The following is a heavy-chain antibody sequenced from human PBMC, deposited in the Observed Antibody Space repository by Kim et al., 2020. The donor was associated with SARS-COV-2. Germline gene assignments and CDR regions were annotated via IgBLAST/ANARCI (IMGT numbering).Heavy chain of an antibody. Sequence: ASVKVSCKASGYTFTSYAMNWVRQAPGQGLEWMGWINTNTGNPTYAQGFTGRFVFSLDTSVSTAYLQISSLKAEDTAVYYCASRVAVAGPAGMDVWGQGTTATASS. CDR2: INTNTGNP. V-gene: IGHV7-4-1*02. J-gene: IGHJ6*02. CDR3: ASRVAVAGPAGMDV. CDR1: GYTFTSYA. D-gene: IGHD6-19*01.